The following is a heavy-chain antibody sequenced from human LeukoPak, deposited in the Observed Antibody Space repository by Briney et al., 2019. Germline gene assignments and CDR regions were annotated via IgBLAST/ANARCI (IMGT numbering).Heavy chain of an antibody. J-gene: IGHJ5*02. CDR1: GFTFSSFG. D-gene: IGHD1-7*01. Sequence: GGSLRLSCAASGFTFSSFGMHWVRQASGKGLEWVAVIWYDASNKYYADSVKGRFTNSRDNSKNTLYLQMNSLRDDDTAVYYCVRGVGVSRFNYLDPWGQGTLVIVSS. V-gene: IGHV3-33*01. CDR2: IWYDASNK. CDR3: VRGVGVSRFNYLDP.